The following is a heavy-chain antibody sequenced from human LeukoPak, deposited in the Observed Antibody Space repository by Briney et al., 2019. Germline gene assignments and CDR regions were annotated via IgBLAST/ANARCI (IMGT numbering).Heavy chain of an antibody. CDR2: ISSSGSTK. CDR3: VKGGFTYYDD. J-gene: IGHJ4*02. CDR1: GFTFSSYE. Sequence: QSGGSLRLSCAASGFTFSSYEMNWVRQGPGKGLEWVSYISSSGSTKYYANSVKGRFTISRDNSKNALFLQMNSLRAEDTAIYYCVKGGFTYYDDWGQGTLVTVSS. V-gene: IGHV3-48*03. D-gene: IGHD3-22*01.